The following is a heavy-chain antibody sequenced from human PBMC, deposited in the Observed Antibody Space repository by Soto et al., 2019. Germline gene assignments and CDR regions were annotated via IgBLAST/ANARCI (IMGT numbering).Heavy chain of an antibody. V-gene: IGHV3-7*03. CDR3: ARGHITMVRGVPSYYYGMDV. D-gene: IGHD3-10*01. CDR1: GFTFSSYW. CDR2: IKQDGSEK. Sequence: GGSLRLSCAASGFTFSSYWMSWVRQAPGKGLEWVANIKQDGSEKYYVDSVKGRFTISRDNAKNSLYLQMNSLRAEDTALYYCARGHITMVRGVPSYYYGMDVWGQGTTVTVSS. J-gene: IGHJ6*02.